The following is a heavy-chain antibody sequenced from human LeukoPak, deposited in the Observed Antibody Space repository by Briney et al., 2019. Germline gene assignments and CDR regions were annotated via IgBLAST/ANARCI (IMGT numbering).Heavy chain of an antibody. V-gene: IGHV3-74*01. CDR1: GITFSSYW. Sequence: GGSLRLSCAGSGITFSSYWMHWVRQAPGKGLVWVSRINSDGRSTNYADSVKGRFTISRDNSKNTLYLQMNSLGAEDTAVYYCAKGKTPSRIAAADNFDYWGQGTLVTVSS. D-gene: IGHD6-13*01. J-gene: IGHJ4*02. CDR3: AKGKTPSRIAAADNFDY. CDR2: INSDGRST.